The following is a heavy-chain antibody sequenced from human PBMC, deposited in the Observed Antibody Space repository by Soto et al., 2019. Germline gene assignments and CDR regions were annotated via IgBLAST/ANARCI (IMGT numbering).Heavy chain of an antibody. D-gene: IGHD2-8*01. CDR3: AISVYAIWRRGYYFDY. Sequence: PSETLSLTCAVSGGSISSSNWWSWVRQPPGKGLEWIGEIYHSGSTNYNPSLKSRVTISVDKSKNQFSLKLSSVTAADTAVYYCAISVYAIWRRGYYFDYWGQGTLVTVSS. J-gene: IGHJ4*02. V-gene: IGHV4-4*02. CDR2: IYHSGST. CDR1: GGSISSSNW.